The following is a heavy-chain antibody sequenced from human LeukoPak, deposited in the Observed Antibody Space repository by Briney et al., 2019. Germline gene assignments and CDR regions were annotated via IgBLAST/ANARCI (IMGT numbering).Heavy chain of an antibody. V-gene: IGHV4-61*05. Sequence: SETLSLTCTVSGGSISSSSYYWSWIRQPPGKGLEWIGYIYYSGSTNYNPSLKSRVTISVDTSKNQFSLKLSSVTAADTAVYYCARGPDYYDSSGYHDYWGQGTLVTVSS. CDR3: ARGPDYYDSSGYHDY. J-gene: IGHJ4*02. D-gene: IGHD3-22*01. CDR2: IYYSGST. CDR1: GGSISSSSYY.